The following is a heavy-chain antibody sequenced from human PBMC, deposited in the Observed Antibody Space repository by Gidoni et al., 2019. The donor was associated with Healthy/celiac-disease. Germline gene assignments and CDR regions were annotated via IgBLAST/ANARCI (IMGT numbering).Heavy chain of an antibody. J-gene: IGHJ5*02. V-gene: IGHV4-34*01. CDR3: ARAVGATPGGFYNWFDP. CDR2: INHSGST. D-gene: IGHD1-26*01. Sequence: QVQLQQWGAGLLKPSETLSLTCAVYGGSFSGYYWSWIRQPPGKGLEWIGEINHSGSTNYNPSLKSRVTISVDTSKNQFSLKLSSVTAADTAVYYCARAVGATPGGFYNWFDPWGQGTLVTVSS. CDR1: GGSFSGYY.